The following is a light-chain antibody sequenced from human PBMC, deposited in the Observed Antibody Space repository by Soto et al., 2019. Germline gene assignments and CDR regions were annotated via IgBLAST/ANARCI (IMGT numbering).Light chain of an antibody. V-gene: IGKV1-5*03. J-gene: IGKJ1*01. CDR1: QSIGSW. CDR2: KAS. CDR3: QQYNSYPVT. Sequence: IQMTQSPSTLSSSVGDRVTITCRSSQSIGSWLAWYQQKPGKAPKLLIYKASSLAIGVPSRFSGSGSGAEFTLTISSLQAEDFATYYCQQYNSYPVTFGQGTKVDIK.